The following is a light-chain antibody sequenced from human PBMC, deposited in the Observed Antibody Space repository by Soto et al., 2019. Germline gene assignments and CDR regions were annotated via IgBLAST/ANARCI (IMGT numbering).Light chain of an antibody. V-gene: IGKV1-12*01. Sequence: DIQMTQSPSSVSASVGDRVTITCRASQGISSWLGRYQQKPGKAPKLLIYAASSLQSGVPSRCSGHGSGPDFTLTISSLQPEDFATYYCHQANSFPYTFGQGPKLEIK. CDR3: HQANSFPYT. J-gene: IGKJ2*01. CDR1: QGISSW. CDR2: AAS.